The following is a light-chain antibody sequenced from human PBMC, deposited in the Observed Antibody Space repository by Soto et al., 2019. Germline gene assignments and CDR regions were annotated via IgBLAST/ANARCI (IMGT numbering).Light chain of an antibody. CDR3: VLYMGSGIWV. CDR1: SGSVSGNYY. CDR2: NTN. J-gene: IGLJ3*02. Sequence: QAVVTQEASLSVSPGTTVTLTCGLSSGSVSGNYYPSWYQQTPGQAPRTLIYNTNTRSSGVPDRFSGSILGNKAALTITGAQADDESDYYCVLYMGSGIWVFGGGTKLTVL. V-gene: IGLV8-61*01.